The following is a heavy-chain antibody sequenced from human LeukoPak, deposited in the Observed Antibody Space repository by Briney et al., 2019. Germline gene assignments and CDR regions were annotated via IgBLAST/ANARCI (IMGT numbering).Heavy chain of an antibody. CDR3: ARSGSIAVAGTFDY. Sequence: GASVKVSCKASGYTFTSHGISWVRQAPGQGLEWMGWISTYNGNTNYAQKLQGRVSMTTDTSTSTAYMDLRSLRSDDTAVYYCARSGSIAVAGTFDYWGQGTLVTVSS. V-gene: IGHV1-18*01. J-gene: IGHJ4*02. D-gene: IGHD6-19*01. CDR2: ISTYNGNT. CDR1: GYTFTSHG.